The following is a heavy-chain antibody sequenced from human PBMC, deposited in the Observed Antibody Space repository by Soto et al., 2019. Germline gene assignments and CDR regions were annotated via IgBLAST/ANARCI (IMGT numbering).Heavy chain of an antibody. Sequence: SETLSLTCTVSGGSISSGGYYWSWIRQHPGKGLEWIGYIYYSGSTYYNPSLKSRVTISVDTSKNQFSLKLSSVTAADTAVYYCARGRDILTGYLDYWGQGTLVTVSS. V-gene: IGHV4-31*03. D-gene: IGHD3-9*01. CDR1: GGSISSGGYY. CDR3: ARGRDILTGYLDY. CDR2: IYYSGST. J-gene: IGHJ4*02.